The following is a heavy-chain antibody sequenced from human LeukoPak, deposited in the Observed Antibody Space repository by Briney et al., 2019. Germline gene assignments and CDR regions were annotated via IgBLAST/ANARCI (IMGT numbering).Heavy chain of an antibody. D-gene: IGHD2-15*01. CDR1: GYTFTSYG. CDR2: ISAYNGNT. CDR3: ARGVSGYCSGGSCFPSYAFDI. Sequence: ASVKVSCKASGYTFTSYGISWVRQAPGQGLEWMGWISAYNGNTNYAQKLQGRVTMTTDTSTSTAYVELRSLRSDDTAVYYCARGVSGYCSGGSCFPSYAFDIWGQGTMVTVPS. J-gene: IGHJ3*02. V-gene: IGHV1-18*01.